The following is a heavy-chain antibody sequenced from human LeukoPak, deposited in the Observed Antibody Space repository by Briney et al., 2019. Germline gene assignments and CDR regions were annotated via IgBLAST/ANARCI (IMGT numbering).Heavy chain of an antibody. CDR3: ARERGYSYGPTDGNDAFDI. CDR1: GFTFSSYA. Sequence: GGSLRLSCAASGFTFSSYAMHWVRQAPGKGLEWVAVISYDGSNKYYADSVKGRFTISRDNSKNTLYLQMNSLRAEDTAVYYCARERGYSYGPTDGNDAFDIWGQGTMVTVSS. D-gene: IGHD5-18*01. J-gene: IGHJ3*02. CDR2: ISYDGSNK. V-gene: IGHV3-30-3*01.